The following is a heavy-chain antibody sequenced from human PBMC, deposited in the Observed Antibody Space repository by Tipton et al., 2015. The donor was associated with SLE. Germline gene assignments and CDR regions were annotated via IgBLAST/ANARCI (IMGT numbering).Heavy chain of an antibody. D-gene: IGHD1-26*01. V-gene: IGHV3-23*01. J-gene: IGHJ4*02. CDR1: GFSFTTYS. CDR2: ITGSGGHT. Sequence: SLRLSCTASGFSFTTYSMNWVRQAPGKGLEWVSVITGSGGHTDYADSVKGRFTISRDNHENTLDLQMNSLRVEDTAVYYCAKESLVGGTLWDWGQGALVTVPS. CDR3: AKESLVGGTLWD.